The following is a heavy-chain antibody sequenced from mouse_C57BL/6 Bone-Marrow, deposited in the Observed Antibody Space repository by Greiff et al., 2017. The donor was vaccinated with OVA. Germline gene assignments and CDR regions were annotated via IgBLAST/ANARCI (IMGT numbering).Heavy chain of an antibody. J-gene: IGHJ1*03. D-gene: IGHD1-1*01. Sequence: QVQLQQPGAELVKPGASVKLSCKASGYTFTSYWMHWVKQRPGQGLEWIGMIHPNSGSTNYNEKFKSKATLTVDKSSSTAYMQLSSLTSEDSAVYYCARWPYYYGSSLFYWYFDVWGTGTTVTVSS. CDR1: GYTFTSYW. CDR3: ARWPYYYGSSLFYWYFDV. CDR2: IHPNSGST. V-gene: IGHV1-64*01.